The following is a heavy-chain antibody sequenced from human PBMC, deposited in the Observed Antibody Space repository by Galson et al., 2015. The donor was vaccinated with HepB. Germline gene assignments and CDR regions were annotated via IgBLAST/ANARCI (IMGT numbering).Heavy chain of an antibody. CDR1: GFSFTGYA. V-gene: IGHV3-23*01. CDR2: ITSSGGNS. D-gene: IGHD2-15*01. Sequence: SLRLSCAASGFSFTGYAMTWVRQAPGKGLEWVSSITSSGGNSYYTDSVEGRFTVSRDNSKNTLLLQLNSLRAEDTAMYFCAKDGIMVANNPYHFHYWGQGTLVTVSS. J-gene: IGHJ4*02. CDR3: AKDGIMVANNPYHFHY.